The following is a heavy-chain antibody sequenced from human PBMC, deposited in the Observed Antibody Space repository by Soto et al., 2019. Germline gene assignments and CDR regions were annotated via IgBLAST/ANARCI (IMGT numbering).Heavy chain of an antibody. Sequence: QVQLQESGPRLLKPSQTLSLTCTVSGGSISSGGYYWSWIRQHPGKGLEWIGYIYYSGSTYYNPSLESRVTTSVDTSKNQFYLKLSSVTAADTAVYYCARGRITMVRGVIDFDYWGQGTLVTVSS. CDR1: GGSISSGGYY. CDR2: IYYSGST. V-gene: IGHV4-31*03. D-gene: IGHD3-10*01. CDR3: ARGRITMVRGVIDFDY. J-gene: IGHJ4*02.